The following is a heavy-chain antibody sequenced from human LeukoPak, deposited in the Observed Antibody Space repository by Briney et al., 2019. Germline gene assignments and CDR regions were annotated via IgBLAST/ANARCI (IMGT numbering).Heavy chain of an antibody. CDR3: ARDLRYFDWIRVTHAFDI. J-gene: IGHJ3*02. V-gene: IGHV3-21*01. D-gene: IGHD3-9*01. CDR1: GFTFSSYS. CDR2: ISSSSYI. Sequence: PGGSLRLSCAASGFTFSSYSMNWVRQAPGKGLEWVSSISSSSYIYYADSVKGRFTISRDNAKNSLYLQMNSLRAEDTAVYYCARDLRYFDWIRVTHAFDIWGQGTMVTVSS.